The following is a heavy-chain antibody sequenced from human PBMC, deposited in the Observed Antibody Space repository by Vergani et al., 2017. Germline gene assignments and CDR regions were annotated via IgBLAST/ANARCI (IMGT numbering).Heavy chain of an antibody. Sequence: QLQLQESGPGLVKPSETLSLTCTVSGGSISSYYWSWTRQPPGKGLEWIGYIYDSGSTNYNPSLKSRVTISVDTSKNQFSLKLSSVTAADTAVYYCARYCSSTSYCPEAPKYYFDYWGQGTLVTVSS. CDR1: GGSISSYY. D-gene: IGHD2-2*01. CDR2: IYDSGST. V-gene: IGHV4-59*08. CDR3: ARYCSSTSYCPEAPKYYFDY. J-gene: IGHJ4*02.